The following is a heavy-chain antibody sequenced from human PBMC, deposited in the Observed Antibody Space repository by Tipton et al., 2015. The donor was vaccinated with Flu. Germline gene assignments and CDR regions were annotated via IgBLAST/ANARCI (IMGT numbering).Heavy chain of an antibody. CDR3: ARVSPGVESWFDP. CDR2: IYYSGST. D-gene: IGHD3-3*01. V-gene: IGHV4-39*07. J-gene: IGHJ5*02. CDR1: GGSISSSSYY. Sequence: LRLSCTVSGGSISSSSYYWGWIRQPPGKGLEWIGSIYYSGSTYYNPSLKSRLSMSVDTSKNQFSLKLTSVTAADTAVYYCARVSPGVESWFDPWGQGTLVTVSS.